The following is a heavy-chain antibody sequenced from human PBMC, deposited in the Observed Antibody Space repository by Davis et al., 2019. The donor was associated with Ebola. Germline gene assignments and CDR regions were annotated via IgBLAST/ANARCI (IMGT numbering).Heavy chain of an antibody. Sequence: GESLKISCKGSGYSFTSYWIGWVRQMPGKGLEWMGIIYPGDSDTRYSPSFQGQVTISADKSISTAYLQWSSLKASDTAMYYCARYSLRSSYCSSTSCYLGWFDPWGQGTLVTVSS. J-gene: IGHJ5*02. D-gene: IGHD2-2*01. CDR3: ARYSLRSSYCSSTSCYLGWFDP. V-gene: IGHV5-51*01. CDR1: GYSFTSYW. CDR2: IYPGDSDT.